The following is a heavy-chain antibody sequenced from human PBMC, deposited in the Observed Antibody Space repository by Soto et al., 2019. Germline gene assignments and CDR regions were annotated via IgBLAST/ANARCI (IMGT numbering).Heavy chain of an antibody. CDR2: MNPNSGNT. D-gene: IGHD7-27*01. CDR3: ATGAQNCGIINDAFDI. V-gene: IGHV1-8*01. CDR1: GYTFTSYD. Sequence: QVQLVQSGAEVKKPGASVKVSCKASGYTFTSYDINWVRQATGQGLEWMGWMNPNSGNTGYAQKFQGRVTMTRNTSISTAYMELSSLRSEYTAVYYCATGAQNCGIINDAFDIWGQGTMVTVSS. J-gene: IGHJ3*02.